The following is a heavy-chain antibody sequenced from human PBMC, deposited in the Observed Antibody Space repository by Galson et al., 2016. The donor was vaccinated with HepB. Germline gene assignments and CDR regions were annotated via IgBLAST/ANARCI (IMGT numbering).Heavy chain of an antibody. J-gene: IGHJ5*02. V-gene: IGHV2-5*01. D-gene: IGHD2-2*01. CDR3: ALVIPVTGRWFDP. Sequence: PALVKPTQTLTLTCTFSGFSLRTSGVGVGWIRQPPGKALEWLALVYWTDDKRYRPSLESRLNITKDTSRHQVVLTMTNMDPMDTATYYCALVIPVTGRWFDPWAREPWSPSPQ. CDR1: GFSLRTSGVG. CDR2: VYWTDDK.